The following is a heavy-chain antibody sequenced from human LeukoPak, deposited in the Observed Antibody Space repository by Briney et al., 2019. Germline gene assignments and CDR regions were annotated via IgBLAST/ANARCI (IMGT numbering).Heavy chain of an antibody. J-gene: IGHJ4*02. Sequence: ASVKVSCKASGYTFTTYVMHWVRRAPGQRLEWMGWINAGTGNRKFSQKFQDRVTITSDTSASTVYMELSSLRSEDTAVYYCARVPRDSSSWYVYWGQGTLVTVSS. V-gene: IGHV1-3*01. D-gene: IGHD6-13*01. CDR3: ARVPRDSSSWYVY. CDR1: GYTFTTYV. CDR2: INAGTGNR.